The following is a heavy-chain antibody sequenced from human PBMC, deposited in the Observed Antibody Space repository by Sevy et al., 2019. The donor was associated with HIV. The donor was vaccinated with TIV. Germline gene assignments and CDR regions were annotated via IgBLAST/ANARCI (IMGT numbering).Heavy chain of an antibody. CDR1: GFTFDDYT. J-gene: IGHJ4*02. D-gene: IGHD1-26*01. CDR3: AKDLVLGATYGVGFDY. CDR2: ISWVGGST. Sequence: GGSLRLSCAASGFTFDDYTMHWVRQAPGKGLEWVSLISWVGGSTYYADSVKGRFTISRDNSKNSLYLQMNSLRTEDTALYYCAKDLVLGATYGVGFDYWGQGPLVTVSS. V-gene: IGHV3-43*01.